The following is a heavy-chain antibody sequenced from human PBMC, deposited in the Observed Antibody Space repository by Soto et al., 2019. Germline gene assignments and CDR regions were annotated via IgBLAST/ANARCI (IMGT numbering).Heavy chain of an antibody. CDR1: GYTFTSYG. D-gene: IGHD6-6*01. CDR2: ISAYNGNT. Sequence: QVQLVQSGAEVKKPGASVKVSCKASGYTFTSYGISWVRQAPGQGLEWMGWISAYNGNTNYAQKLQVTVTMTTDTSTSTAYMELRSLRSDDTAVYYCARDFMAARRFSNYYYYGMDVWGQGTTVTVSS. V-gene: IGHV1-18*01. CDR3: ARDFMAARRFSNYYYYGMDV. J-gene: IGHJ6*02.